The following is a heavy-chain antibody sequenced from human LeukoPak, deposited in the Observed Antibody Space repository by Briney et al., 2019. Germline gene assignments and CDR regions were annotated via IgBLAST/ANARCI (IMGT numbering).Heavy chain of an antibody. J-gene: IGHJ6*02. V-gene: IGHV3-9*01. CDR2: ISWNSGSI. CDR3: AKDGASGGYYYYYGMDV. CDR1: GFTFDDYA. Sequence: GGSLRLSCAASGFTFDDYAMHWVRQAPGKGLEWVSGISWNSGSIGYADSVKGRFTISRDNAKNSLYLQMNSLRAEDTALYYCAKDGASGGYYYYYGMDVWGQGTTVTVSS.